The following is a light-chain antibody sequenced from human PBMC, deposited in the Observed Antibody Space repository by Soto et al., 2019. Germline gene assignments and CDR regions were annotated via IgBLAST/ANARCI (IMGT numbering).Light chain of an antibody. CDR3: QQYGSSRT. CDR2: DAS. V-gene: IGKV3-20*01. J-gene: IGKJ1*01. Sequence: EIVLTQSPGTLSLSPGERATLSCRASQSISSSYLAWYQQKPGQAPRLLIYDASSRATGTPDRFSGSASGTDFTLTISRLEPEDFAVYYCQQYGSSRTFGQGTK. CDR1: QSISSSY.